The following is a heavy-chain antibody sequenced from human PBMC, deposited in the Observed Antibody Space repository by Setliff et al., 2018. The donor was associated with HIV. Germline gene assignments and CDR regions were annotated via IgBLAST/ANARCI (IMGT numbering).Heavy chain of an antibody. D-gene: IGHD4-17*01. Sequence: ASVKDSCKASGGTFGSYAVSWVRQAPGQGLEWMGGIIPMFGTAKYAQKFQARVTLTTDESTSTAYMEVSGLKSDDTAVYYCARSGYGDYDVEAPWDYWGQGTLVTVSS. V-gene: IGHV1-69*05. CDR3: ARSGYGDYDVEAPWDY. J-gene: IGHJ4*02. CDR1: GGTFGSYA. CDR2: IIPMFGTA.